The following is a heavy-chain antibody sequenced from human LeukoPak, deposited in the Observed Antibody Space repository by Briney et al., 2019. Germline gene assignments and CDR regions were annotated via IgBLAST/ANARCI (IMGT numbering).Heavy chain of an antibody. CDR2: ISSDGTTI. CDR3: ARDPAIQTWLSAYYFDY. CDR1: GFSFNRYS. D-gene: IGHD3-22*01. Sequence: GSLRLSCTASGFSFNRYSMNWVRQAPGKGLEWISYISSDGTTIYYADSVKGRFTISRDNARNSLYLQMNSLRAEDTAVYYCARDPAIQTWLSAYYFDYWAREPRSPSPQ. J-gene: IGHJ4*02. V-gene: IGHV3-48*01.